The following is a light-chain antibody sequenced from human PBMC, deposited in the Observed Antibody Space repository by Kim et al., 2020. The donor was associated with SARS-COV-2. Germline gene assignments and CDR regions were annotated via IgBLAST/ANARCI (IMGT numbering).Light chain of an antibody. CDR1: QSISSY. V-gene: IGKV1-39*01. J-gene: IGKJ1*01. CDR2: AAS. CDR3: QQSYSTPPRT. Sequence: SVGDRVTITCRASQSISSYLNWYQQKPGKAPKRLIYAASSLQSGVSSRFSGSGSGTDFTLTISSLQPEDFASYYCQQSYSTPPRTFGQGTKVDIK.